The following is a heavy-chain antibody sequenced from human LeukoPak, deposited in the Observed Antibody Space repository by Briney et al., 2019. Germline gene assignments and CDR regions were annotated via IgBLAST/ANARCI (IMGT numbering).Heavy chain of an antibody. CDR1: GFTFSSYS. CDR3: ARIRRSYGDYGPFDY. Sequence: GGSLRLSCAASGFTFSSYSMNWVRQAPGKGLEWVSYISSSSSTIYYADSVKGRFTISRDNAKNSLYLQMNSLRAEDTAVYYCARIRRSYGDYGPFDYWGQGTLVTVSS. V-gene: IGHV3-48*01. J-gene: IGHJ4*02. D-gene: IGHD4-17*01. CDR2: ISSSSSTI.